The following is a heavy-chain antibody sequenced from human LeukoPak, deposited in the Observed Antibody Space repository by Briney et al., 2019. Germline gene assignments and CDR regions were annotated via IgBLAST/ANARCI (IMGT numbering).Heavy chain of an antibody. Sequence: PSETLSLTCTVSGGSISSYYWSWIRQPPGKGLEWIGYIYYSGSTNYNPALKSRVTISVDTSKNQFSLKLSSVTAADTAVYYCARLDGYMGYWGQGTLVTVSS. CDR1: GGSISSYY. CDR3: ARLDGYMGY. J-gene: IGHJ4*02. D-gene: IGHD5-24*01. CDR2: IYYSGST. V-gene: IGHV4-59*01.